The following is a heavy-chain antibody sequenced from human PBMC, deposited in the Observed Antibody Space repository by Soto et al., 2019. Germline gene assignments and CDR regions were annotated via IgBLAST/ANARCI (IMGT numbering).Heavy chain of an antibody. CDR2: IYYSGST. J-gene: IGHJ4*02. V-gene: IGHV4-39*02. CDR3: ARELPAAMCLDY. D-gene: IGHD2-2*01. CDR1: GGSISSSSYY. Sequence: QLQLQESGPGLVKPSETLSLTCTVSGGSISSSSYYWGWIRQPPGKGLEWIGSIYYSGSTYYNPSLKSRVTISVATSKNQFSLKLSAVTAADTAVYYCARELPAAMCLDYWGQGTLVTVSS.